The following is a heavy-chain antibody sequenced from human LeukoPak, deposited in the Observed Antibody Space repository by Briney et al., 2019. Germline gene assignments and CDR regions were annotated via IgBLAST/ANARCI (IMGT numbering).Heavy chain of an antibody. Sequence: SETLSLTCTVSGGSISSSSYYWGWIRQPPGKGLEWIGSIYYSGSNYYNPSLKSRVTISVDTSKNQFSLKLSSVTAADTAVYYCARSYCSGGSCYSGSDWFDPWGQGTLVTVSS. CDR1: GGSISSSSYY. D-gene: IGHD2-15*01. CDR2: IYYSGSN. CDR3: ARSYCSGGSCYSGSDWFDP. J-gene: IGHJ5*02. V-gene: IGHV4-39*07.